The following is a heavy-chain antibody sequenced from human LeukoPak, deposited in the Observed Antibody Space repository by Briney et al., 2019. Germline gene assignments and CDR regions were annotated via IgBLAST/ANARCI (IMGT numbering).Heavy chain of an antibody. J-gene: IGHJ4*02. Sequence: PGGSLRLSCAASGFIFSNYGMHWVRQAPGKGLEWVAFIRYDGSNKDYADSVKGRFTVSKDNSKNTLYLQMNSLRADDTAVYYCARGHHGLEYWGQGTLVTVSS. CDR1: GFIFSNYG. CDR3: ARGHHGLEY. CDR2: IRYDGSNK. V-gene: IGHV3-30*02. D-gene: IGHD1-14*01.